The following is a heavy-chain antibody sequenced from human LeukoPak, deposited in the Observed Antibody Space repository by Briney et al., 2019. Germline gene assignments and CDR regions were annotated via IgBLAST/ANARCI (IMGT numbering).Heavy chain of an antibody. D-gene: IGHD2-15*01. CDR1: GGSISSGGYY. J-gene: IGHJ3*02. CDR3: ARSELSCSGGSCPTRYAFDI. CDR2: IYTSGNT. V-gene: IGHV4-61*02. Sequence: SETLSLTCTVSGGSISSGGYYWSWIRQPAGKGLEWIGRIYTSGNTNYNPSLKSRVTISVDTSKNQFSLKLRSVTAADTALYYCARSELSCSGGSCPTRYAFDIWGQGTVVTASS.